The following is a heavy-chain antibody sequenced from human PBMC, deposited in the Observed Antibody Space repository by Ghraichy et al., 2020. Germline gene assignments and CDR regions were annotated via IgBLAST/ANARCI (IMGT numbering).Heavy chain of an antibody. CDR2: ISYDGRTK. D-gene: IGHD1-26*01. Sequence: GGSLRLSCAASGFAFGDFGLHWVRQTPGAGLEWLTSISYDGRTKRYAESIQGRFTFSRDNSKNTLYLQMNSLRDDDTAVYFCAKERGTYSGFGFDYWGQGILVTVS. V-gene: IGHV3-30*18. CDR3: AKERGTYSGFGFDY. J-gene: IGHJ4*02. CDR1: GFAFGDFG.